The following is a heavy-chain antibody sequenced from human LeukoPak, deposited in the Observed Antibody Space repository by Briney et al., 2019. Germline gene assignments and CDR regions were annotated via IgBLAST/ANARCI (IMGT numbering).Heavy chain of an antibody. CDR3: ARDEYCSGGSCYHDAFHM. J-gene: IGHJ3*02. Sequence: GGSLRLSCTASTSNFSNYNMNWVRQAPGKWLEWISYISTASSTIYYALSVRGRFTISRDNAKKTLYLQMNNLRGEDTSVYYCARDEYCSGGSCYHDAFHMWGHGTMVTVSS. CDR1: TSNFSNYN. V-gene: IGHV3-48*01. D-gene: IGHD2-15*01. CDR2: ISTASSTI.